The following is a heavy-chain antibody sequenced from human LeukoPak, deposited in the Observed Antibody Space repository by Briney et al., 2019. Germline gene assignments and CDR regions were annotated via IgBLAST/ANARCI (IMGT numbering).Heavy chain of an antibody. Sequence: PGGSLRLSCAASGFTFSDYYMSWIRQAPGKGLEWVSYISSSGSTIYYADSMKGRFTISRDNAKNSLYLQMNSLRAEDTAVYYCARDLTVEMATIRYYGMDVWGQGTTVTVSS. CDR3: ARDLTVEMATIRYYGMDV. J-gene: IGHJ6*02. D-gene: IGHD5-24*01. CDR2: ISSSGSTI. CDR1: GFTFSDYY. V-gene: IGHV3-11*01.